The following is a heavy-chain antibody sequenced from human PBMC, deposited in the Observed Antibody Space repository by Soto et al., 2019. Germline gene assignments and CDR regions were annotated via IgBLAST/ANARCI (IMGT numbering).Heavy chain of an antibody. CDR1: GGSISSGGYY. CDR2: IYYSGST. D-gene: IGHD3-10*01. J-gene: IGHJ3*02. V-gene: IGHV4-31*03. CDR3: ARDRVGSGSFDAFDI. Sequence: QVQLQESGPGLVKPSQTLSLTCTVSGGSISSGGYYWSWIRQHPGKGLEWIGYIYYSGSTYYNPSLKSRVTISVDTSKNQFSLKLSSVTAADTAVYYCARDRVGSGSFDAFDIWGQWTMVTVSS.